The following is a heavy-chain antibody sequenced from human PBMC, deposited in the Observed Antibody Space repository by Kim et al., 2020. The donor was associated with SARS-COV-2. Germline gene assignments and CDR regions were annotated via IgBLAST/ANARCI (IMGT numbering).Heavy chain of an antibody. D-gene: IGHD4-4*01. Sequence: SETLSLTCAVSGGSISSSNWWSWVRQPPGKGLEWIGEIYHSGSTNYNPSLKSRVTISVDKSKNQFSLKLSSVTAADTAVYYCARSFYSNVDFTIDPWGQGTLVTVSS. J-gene: IGHJ5*02. V-gene: IGHV4-4*02. CDR2: IYHSGST. CDR1: GGSISSSNW. CDR3: ARSFYSNVDFTIDP.